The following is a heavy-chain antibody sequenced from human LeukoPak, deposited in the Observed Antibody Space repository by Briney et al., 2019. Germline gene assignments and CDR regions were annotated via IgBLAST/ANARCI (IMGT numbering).Heavy chain of an antibody. CDR1: GGSISIASYY. CDR2: IYYSGTT. J-gene: IGHJ5*02. Sequence: SETLSLTCTVSGGSISIASYYWGWIRQPPGKGLEWIGSIYYSGTTYYNPSLKSRVTISVDTSKNQVSLRVNSVTAADTAVYYCARRPEYNNGYRLFWLDLWGQGTLVTVSS. D-gene: IGHD5-18*01. V-gene: IGHV4-39*01. CDR3: ARRPEYNNGYRLFWLDL.